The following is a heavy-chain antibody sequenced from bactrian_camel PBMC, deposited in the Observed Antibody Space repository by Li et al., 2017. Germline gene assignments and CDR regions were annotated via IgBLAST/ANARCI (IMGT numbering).Heavy chain of an antibody. D-gene: IGHD1*01. J-gene: IGHJ4*01. CDR3: AAYYYAGKWDAPLRSDEWKY. V-gene: IGHV3S55*01. CDR1: VDTIGRYC. CDR2: IETNGRT. Sequence: HVQLVESGGGSVQAGGSLRLSCVASVDTIGRYCMGWFRQIPDKEREGVAAIETNGRTSVADAVTGRFTISKDNAKNTLHLQMNSLKPEDTAMYYCAAYYYAGKWDAPLRSDEWKYWGQGTQVTVS.